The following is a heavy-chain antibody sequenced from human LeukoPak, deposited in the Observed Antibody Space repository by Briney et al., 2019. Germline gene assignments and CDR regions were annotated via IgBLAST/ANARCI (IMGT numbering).Heavy chain of an antibody. J-gene: IGHJ4*02. D-gene: IGHD3-22*01. CDR2: INPSGGST. CDR1: GSTFTSYY. V-gene: IGHV1-46*01. Sequence: ASVKVSCKASGSTFTSYYIHWVRQAPGQGLEWMGIINPSGGSTNYAQKFQGRVTMTRDTSTSTVYMEVSSLRSEDTAVYYCARGLASWLLDSWGQGTLVTVSS. CDR3: ARGLASWLLDS.